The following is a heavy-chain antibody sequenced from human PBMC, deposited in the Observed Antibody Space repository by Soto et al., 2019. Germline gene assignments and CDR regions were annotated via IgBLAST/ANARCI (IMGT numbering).Heavy chain of an antibody. Sequence: TLSLTCSVYGGSFRGYYWRWIRQPPGKGLEWIGEINHSGSTNYNPSLKSRVTISVDTSKNQFSLKLSSVTAADTAVYYCARGNSAPYYYYMDVWGKGTTVTVSS. CDR2: INHSGST. J-gene: IGHJ6*03. CDR3: ARGNSAPYYYYMDV. CDR1: GGSFRGYY. D-gene: IGHD6-13*01. V-gene: IGHV4-34*01.